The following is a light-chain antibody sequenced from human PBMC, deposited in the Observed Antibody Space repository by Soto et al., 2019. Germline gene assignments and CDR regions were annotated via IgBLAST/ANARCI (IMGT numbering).Light chain of an antibody. V-gene: IGKV3-11*01. CDR1: QSVSSY. CDR2: DAS. J-gene: IGKJ2*02. CDR3: QQRSNWPPLWT. Sequence: EIVLTQSPATLSLSPGERATLSCRASQSVSSYLAWYQQKPGQAPRLLIYDASNRATGIPARFSGSGSGTDYALTISNLEPEDFAVYYCQQRSNWPPLWTFGQGTKLEIK.